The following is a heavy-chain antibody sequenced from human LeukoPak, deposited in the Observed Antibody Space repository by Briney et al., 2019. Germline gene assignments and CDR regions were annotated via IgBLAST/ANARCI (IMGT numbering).Heavy chain of an antibody. CDR2: IYHSGST. CDR3: ARVWINAAKMRGDNWFDP. Sequence: PSETLSLTCTVSGYSISSGYYWGWIRQPPGKGLEWIGSIYHSGSTYYNPSLKSRVTISVDTSKNQFSLKLSSATAADTAVYYCARVWINAAKMRGDNWFDPWGQGTLVTVSS. J-gene: IGHJ5*02. V-gene: IGHV4-38-2*02. D-gene: IGHD3-3*01. CDR1: GYSISSGYY.